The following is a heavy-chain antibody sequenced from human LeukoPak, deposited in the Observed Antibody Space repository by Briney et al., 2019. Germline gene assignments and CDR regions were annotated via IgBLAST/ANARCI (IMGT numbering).Heavy chain of an antibody. CDR2: IYYSGST. J-gene: IGHJ4*02. Sequence: SETLSLTCTVSGGSISSSYYYWGWIRQPPGKELEWIGTIYYSGSTYYNPSLRSRVTISVDTSKNQFSLKLSSVTAPETAVYYYWRREERKWYFDHWGQGTLVTVSS. CDR3: WRREERKWYFDH. CDR1: GGSISSSYYY. D-gene: IGHD2-8*01. V-gene: IGHV4-39*01.